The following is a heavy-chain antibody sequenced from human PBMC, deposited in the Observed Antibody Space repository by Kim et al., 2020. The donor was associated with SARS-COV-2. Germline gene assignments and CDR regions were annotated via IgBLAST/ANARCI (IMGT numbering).Heavy chain of an antibody. Sequence: GGSLRLSCAASGFTFSNYAMSWVRQSPGKGLEWVSAISDSGGRPHYADSVKGRFTLSRDNSKNTLYLQMNSLRAEDTAVYYCAKLGPGYSSGWPFDYWGQGNLVTVSS. V-gene: IGHV3-23*01. CDR1: GFTFSNYA. J-gene: IGHJ4*02. CDR3: AKLGPGYSSGWPFDY. D-gene: IGHD6-19*01. CDR2: ISDSGGRP.